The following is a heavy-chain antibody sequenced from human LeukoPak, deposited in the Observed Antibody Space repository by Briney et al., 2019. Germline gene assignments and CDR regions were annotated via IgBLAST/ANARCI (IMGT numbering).Heavy chain of an antibody. D-gene: IGHD2-15*01. J-gene: IGHJ4*02. CDR3: ARRSSLDY. V-gene: IGHV3-21*06. CDR2: ITSSSSYI. Sequence: SGGSLRLSCAASGFTFTSYNMNWVRQAPGKGLEWVSSITSSSSYIYYADSVKGRFTISRDNAKNSLYLQMNSLRAEDTAVYYCARRSSLDYWGQGTLVTVSS. CDR1: GFTFTSYN.